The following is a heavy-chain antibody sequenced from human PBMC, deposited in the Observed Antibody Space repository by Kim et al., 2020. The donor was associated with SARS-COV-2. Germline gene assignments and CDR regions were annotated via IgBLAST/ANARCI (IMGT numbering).Heavy chain of an antibody. CDR3: ARGLGYYDSSGYYAY. CDR1: GGSFSGYY. J-gene: IGHJ4*02. Sequence: SGTLSLTCAVYGGSFSGYYWSWIRQPPGRGLEWIGEINHSGSTNYIPSLKSRVTISLDTSKNQFSLKLNSVTAADTAVYYCARGLGYYDSSGYYAYWGQGTLVTVSS. V-gene: IGHV4-34*01. CDR2: INHSGST. D-gene: IGHD3-22*01.